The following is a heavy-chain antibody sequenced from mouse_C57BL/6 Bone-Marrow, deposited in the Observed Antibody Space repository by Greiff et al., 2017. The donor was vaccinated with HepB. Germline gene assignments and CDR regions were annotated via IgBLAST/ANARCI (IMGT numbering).Heavy chain of an antibody. Sequence: EVQGVESGGGLVKPGGSLKLSCAASGFTFSSYAMSWVRQTPEKRLEWVATISDGGSYTYYPDNVKGRFTISRDNAKNNLYLQMSHLKSEDTAMYYCARDYGSSPFDYWGQGTTLTVSS. CDR1: GFTFSSYA. CDR2: ISDGGSYT. J-gene: IGHJ2*01. CDR3: ARDYGSSPFDY. D-gene: IGHD1-1*01. V-gene: IGHV5-4*01.